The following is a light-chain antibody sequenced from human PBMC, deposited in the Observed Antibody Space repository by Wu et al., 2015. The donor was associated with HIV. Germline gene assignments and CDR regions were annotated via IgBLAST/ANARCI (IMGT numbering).Light chain of an antibody. V-gene: IGKV3-15*01. Sequence: EIVMTQSPASLSVSAGESVTLSCRASHNVYSNLAWYQHKSGQSPRLLIHDASTRAKGVSARFRGSGSGTDFTLTISSLQSEDFAVYYCQQYNNWPQTFGQGTKVE. CDR2: DAS. J-gene: IGKJ1*01. CDR3: QQYNNWPQT. CDR1: HNVYSN.